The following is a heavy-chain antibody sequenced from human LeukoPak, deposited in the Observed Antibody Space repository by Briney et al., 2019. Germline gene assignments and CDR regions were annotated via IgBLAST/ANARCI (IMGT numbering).Heavy chain of an antibody. Sequence: ASVKVSCKASGYSFTSYGISWVRRAPGQGLEWMGWISAHNGATNYAQKFQGRIIMTIDTSTNTAYMVVRSLRSDDTAVYYCARESSAGSYQNDYWGQGTLVTVSS. J-gene: IGHJ4*02. V-gene: IGHV1-18*01. CDR3: ARESSAGSYQNDY. CDR2: ISAHNGAT. D-gene: IGHD3-10*01. CDR1: GYSFTSYG.